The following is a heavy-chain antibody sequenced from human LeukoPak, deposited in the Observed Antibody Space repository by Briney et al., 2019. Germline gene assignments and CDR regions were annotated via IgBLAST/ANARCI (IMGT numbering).Heavy chain of an antibody. Sequence: GRSLRLSCAASGFTFGSYAMHWVRQAPGKGLEWVAVISYDGSNKYYADSVKGRFTISRDNSKNTLYLQMNSLRAEDTAVYYCARGPRRTTMTTIVYWGQGTLVTVSS. CDR3: ARGPRRTTMTTIVY. J-gene: IGHJ4*02. CDR2: ISYDGSNK. CDR1: GFTFGSYA. D-gene: IGHD4-17*01. V-gene: IGHV3-30*04.